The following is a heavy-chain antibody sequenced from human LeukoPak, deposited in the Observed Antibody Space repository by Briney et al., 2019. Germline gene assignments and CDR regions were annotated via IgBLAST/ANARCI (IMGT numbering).Heavy chain of an antibody. Sequence: GGSLRLSCAASGFTFSTFWMHWVRQAPGKELVWVSLIKGDGRSTNYADSVKGRFTISRDNAKNTVYLQMNSLRAEDTAVYYCATGHSYGYEYWGQGTLVTVSS. V-gene: IGHV3-74*01. CDR2: IKGDGRST. CDR1: GFTFSTFW. J-gene: IGHJ4*02. CDR3: ATGHSYGYEY. D-gene: IGHD5-18*01.